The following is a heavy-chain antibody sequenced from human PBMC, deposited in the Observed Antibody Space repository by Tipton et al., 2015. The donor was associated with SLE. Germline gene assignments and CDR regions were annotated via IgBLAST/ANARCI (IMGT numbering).Heavy chain of an antibody. D-gene: IGHD6-13*01. Sequence: TLSLTCTVSGGSISSGSYYWSWIRQPAGKGLEWIGRIYTSGSTNYNPSLKSRVTISVDTSKNQFSLKLSSVTAADTAVYYCARDPAGGRYSSSWYYFDYWGQGTLVTVSS. V-gene: IGHV4-61*02. CDR2: IYTSGST. CDR3: ARDPAGGRYSSSWYYFDY. J-gene: IGHJ4*02. CDR1: GGSISSGSYY.